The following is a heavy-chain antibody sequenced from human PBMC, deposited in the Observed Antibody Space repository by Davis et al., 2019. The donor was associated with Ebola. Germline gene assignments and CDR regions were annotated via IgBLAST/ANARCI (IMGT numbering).Heavy chain of an antibody. J-gene: IGHJ4*02. D-gene: IGHD2-15*01. Sequence: PAGSLSLSCAPSGSTFSSYDTHCVRQAPGKGLEWVAFIRYDGSNKYYADSVKGRFTITRDNSKNTLYLQMNSLRAEDTAVYYCANRGGYCSGGSGYSDYWGQGTLVTVSS. CDR3: ANRGGYCSGGSGYSDY. CDR1: GSTFSSYD. V-gene: IGHV3-30*02. CDR2: IRYDGSNK.